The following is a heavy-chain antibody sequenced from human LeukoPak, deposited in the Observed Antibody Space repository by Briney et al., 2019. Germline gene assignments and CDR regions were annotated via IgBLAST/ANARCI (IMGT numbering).Heavy chain of an antibody. CDR1: GFTFNNYA. CDR2: ISGSGGRT. CDR3: AKAAGDGFRYYFDY. Sequence: PGRSLRLSCAASGFTFNNYAMGWVRQAPGRGLEWVSIISGSGGRTYSADSVKGRFTISRDNSRKMLYLQMNSLRVEDTAVYYCAKAAGDGFRYYFDYWGQGTLVTVSS. J-gene: IGHJ4*02. D-gene: IGHD2-21*01. V-gene: IGHV3-23*01.